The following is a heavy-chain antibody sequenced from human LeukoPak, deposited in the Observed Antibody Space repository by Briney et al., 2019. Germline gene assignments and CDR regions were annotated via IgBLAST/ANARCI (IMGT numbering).Heavy chain of an antibody. CDR1: GSIFSRYW. D-gene: IGHD3-10*01. CDR2: IYPGDSDT. V-gene: IGHV5-51*01. CDR3: ARRMTMFRGVIFDPFHI. Sequence: RGASLQISCKGSGSIFSRYWIGWVRQLPGKGLEWMGIIYPGDSDTRYSPSFQGQITISADKSISTAYLQWNSLKASDTAMYYCARRMTMFRGVIFDPFHIWGQGTMVTVSS. J-gene: IGHJ3*02.